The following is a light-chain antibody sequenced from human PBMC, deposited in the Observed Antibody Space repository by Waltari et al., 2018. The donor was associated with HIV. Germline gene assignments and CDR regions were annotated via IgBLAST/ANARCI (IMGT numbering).Light chain of an antibody. J-gene: IGLJ2*01. Sequence: QSVLTQPPSASGTPGQRVTISCSGSSSNIGSKYVYWYQKLPGSAPKLLIYRNNQRPLWVPDRFSGSKAGTAASLAISGLRSEDEADYYCAAWDDTLSVLFGGGTKLTVL. CDR3: AAWDDTLSVL. CDR2: RNN. V-gene: IGLV1-47*01. CDR1: SSNIGSKY.